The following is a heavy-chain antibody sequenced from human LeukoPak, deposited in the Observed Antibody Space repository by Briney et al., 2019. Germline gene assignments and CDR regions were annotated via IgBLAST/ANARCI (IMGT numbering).Heavy chain of an antibody. J-gene: IGHJ4*02. V-gene: IGHV4-34*01. CDR2: INHSGST. CDR3: ARETVDTAMIIDY. D-gene: IGHD5-18*01. Sequence: ETLSLTCAVYGGSFSGYYWSWIRQPPGKGLEWIGEINHSGSTNYNPSLKSRVTISVDTSKNQFSPKLSSVTAADTAVYYCARETVDTAMIIDYWGQGTLVTVSS. CDR1: GGSFSGYY.